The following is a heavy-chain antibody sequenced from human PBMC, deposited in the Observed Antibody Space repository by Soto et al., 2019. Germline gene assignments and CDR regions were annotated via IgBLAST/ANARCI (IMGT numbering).Heavy chain of an antibody. V-gene: IGHV3-30-3*01. CDR2: ISYDGSNK. D-gene: IGHD6-13*01. CDR1: GFTFSSYA. CDR3: LLAAAGYDDFDY. Sequence: GGSLGLSCAASGFTFSSYAMHWVRQAPGKGLEWVAVISYDGSNKYYADSVKGRFTISRDNSKNTLYLQMNSLRAEDTAVYYCLLAAAGYDDFDYWGQGTLVTVSS. J-gene: IGHJ4*02.